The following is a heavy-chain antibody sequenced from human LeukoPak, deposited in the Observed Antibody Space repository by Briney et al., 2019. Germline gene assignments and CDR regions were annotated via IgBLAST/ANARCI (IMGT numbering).Heavy chain of an antibody. D-gene: IGHD6-19*01. J-gene: IGHJ4*02. V-gene: IGHV3-30*18. Sequence: HTGGSLRLSCAASGFTFSSYGMHWVRQAPGKGLEWVAVISYDGSNKYYADSVKGRFTISRDNSKNTLYLQMNSLRAEDTAVYYCAKKLGDVWWYSSGWYDGGPFDYWGQGTLVTVSS. CDR3: AKKLGDVWWYSSGWYDGGPFDY. CDR2: ISYDGSNK. CDR1: GFTFSSYG.